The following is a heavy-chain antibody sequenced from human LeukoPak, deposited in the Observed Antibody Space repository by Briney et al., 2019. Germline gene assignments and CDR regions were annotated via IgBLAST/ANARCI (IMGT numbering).Heavy chain of an antibody. Sequence: SETLSLTCTVSGGSMSGFFWTWIRQPPGRELEWIGSIYYSGSSTKYNPSLKSRVTISVDTSKSQFSLKLSSVTAADTAVYYCARSYDSIFDYWGQGTLVTVSS. V-gene: IGHV4-59*08. D-gene: IGHD3-22*01. CDR2: IYYSGSST. CDR3: ARSYDSIFDY. J-gene: IGHJ4*02. CDR1: GGSMSGFF.